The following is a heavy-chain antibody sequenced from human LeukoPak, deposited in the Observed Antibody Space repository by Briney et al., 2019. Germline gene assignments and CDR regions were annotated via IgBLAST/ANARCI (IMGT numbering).Heavy chain of an antibody. V-gene: IGHV3-15*01. CDR2: IKSKTDGGTT. CDR1: GFTFSNAW. J-gene: IGHJ4*02. D-gene: IGHD3-22*01. Sequence: GGSLRLSCAASGFTFSNAWMSWVRQAPGKGLEWVGRIKSKTDGGTTDYAAPVKGRFTISRNDSKNTLYLQMNSLKTEDTAAYYCAKGSYYDSSGSFYFDYWGQGTLVTVSS. CDR3: AKGSYYDSSGSFYFDY.